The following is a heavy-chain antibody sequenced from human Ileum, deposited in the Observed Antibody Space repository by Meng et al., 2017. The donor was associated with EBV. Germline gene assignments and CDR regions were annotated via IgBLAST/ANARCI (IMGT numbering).Heavy chain of an antibody. V-gene: IGHV4-4*03. D-gene: IGHD1-7*01. Sequence: VQLKGSAPGLVKPLGTLSLPCTVSGDSISSDIGWSWVRQPPGKGLEWIGEVYHRGDTNYNPSLKSRVDISVDKSKNQFYLSLFSVTAADTAVYYCGRDQGRELINHWGQGTLVTVSS. CDR3: GRDQGRELINH. CDR2: VYHRGDT. J-gene: IGHJ4*02. CDR1: GDSISSDIG.